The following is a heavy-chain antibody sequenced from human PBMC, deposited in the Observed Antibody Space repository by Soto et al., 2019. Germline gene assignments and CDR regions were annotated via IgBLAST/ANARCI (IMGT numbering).Heavy chain of an antibody. CDR2: IISIFGTP. D-gene: IGHD5-12*01. V-gene: IGHV1-69*12. CDR1: GGTFNSYV. J-gene: IGHJ4*02. CDR3: ARDVCSGYDPGDY. Sequence: QVQLVQSGAEVKKPGSSVKVSCKASGGTFNSYVFNWVRQAPGQGLEWMGGIISIFGTPNYGQKFQGRVTITADESTSTGFMELSSLTSEDTAIYYCARDVCSGYDPGDYWGQGNLVNVSS.